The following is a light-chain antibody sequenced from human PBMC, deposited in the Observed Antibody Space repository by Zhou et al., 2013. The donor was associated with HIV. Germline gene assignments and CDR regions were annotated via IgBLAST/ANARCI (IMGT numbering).Light chain of an antibody. Sequence: EIVMTQSPATLSVSPGERATLSCRASQSVSSNLAWYQQKPGQAPRLLIYGASTRATGIPARFSGSGSGTESTLTISSLQSEDFAVYYCQQCDTSPPRVTFGSGPKWIS. CDR1: QSVSSN. V-gene: IGKV3-15*01. CDR3: QQCDTSPPRVT. CDR2: GAS. J-gene: IGKJ3*01.